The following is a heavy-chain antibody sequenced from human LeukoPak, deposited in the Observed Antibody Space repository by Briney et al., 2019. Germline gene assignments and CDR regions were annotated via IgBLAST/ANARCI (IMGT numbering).Heavy chain of an antibody. Sequence: PSETLSLTCTVSGGSISSGDYHWSWIRQPPGKGLEWIGYIYYSGSTYYNPSLKSRVTISVATSKNQLSLKLSSVTDADTAVYYCARDAGGYGSWFDPWGQGTLVTVSS. D-gene: IGHD5-12*01. V-gene: IGHV4-30-4*08. CDR1: GGSISSGDYH. CDR3: ARDAGGYGSWFDP. J-gene: IGHJ5*02. CDR2: IYYSGST.